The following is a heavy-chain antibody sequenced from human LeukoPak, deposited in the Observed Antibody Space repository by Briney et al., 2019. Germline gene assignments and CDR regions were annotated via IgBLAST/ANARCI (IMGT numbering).Heavy chain of an antibody. Sequence: GGSLRLSCAASGFTFSSYAMSWVRQAPGKGLEWVSAISSSGGSTYYADSMKGRFTISRDNSKNTLYLQMNSLRAEDTAVYYCAKGAIFGVVINFDYWGQGTLVTVSS. V-gene: IGHV3-23*01. D-gene: IGHD3-3*01. CDR1: GFTFSSYA. CDR2: ISSSGGST. J-gene: IGHJ4*02. CDR3: AKGAIFGVVINFDY.